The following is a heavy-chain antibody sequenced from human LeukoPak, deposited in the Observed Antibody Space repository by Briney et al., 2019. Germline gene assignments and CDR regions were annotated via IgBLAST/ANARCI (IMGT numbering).Heavy chain of an antibody. D-gene: IGHD5-18*01. J-gene: IGHJ4*02. Sequence: GRSLRLSCAASGFTFSSYGMHWVRQAPGKGLEWVAVIWYDGSNKYYADSVKGRFTISRDNSKNTLYLQMYSLRAEDTAVYYCASFSGYSYGLQAFYWGQGTLVTVSS. CDR3: ASFSGYSYGLQAFY. V-gene: IGHV3-33*01. CDR1: GFTFSSYG. CDR2: IWYDGSNK.